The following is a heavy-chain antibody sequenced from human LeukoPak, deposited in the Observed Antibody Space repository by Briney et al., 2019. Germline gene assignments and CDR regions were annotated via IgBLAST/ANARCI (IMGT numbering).Heavy chain of an antibody. CDR3: ARDVYCSSTTCSYYFDY. CDR2: IIPIFGTA. D-gene: IGHD2-2*01. J-gene: IGHJ4*02. Sequence: SVKVSCRASGGTFSSSAISWVRQAPGQGLEWMGGIIPIFGTANYAQKFQGRVTITADESTSTAYMELSSLRSEDTAVYYCARDVYCSSTTCSYYFDYWGQGTLVTVSS. CDR1: GGTFSSSA. V-gene: IGHV1-69*13.